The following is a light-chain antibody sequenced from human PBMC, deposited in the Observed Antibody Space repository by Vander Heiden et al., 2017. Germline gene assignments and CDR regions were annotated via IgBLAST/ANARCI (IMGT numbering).Light chain of an antibody. V-gene: IGKV1-39*01. J-gene: IGKJ1*01. CDR3: QQRDRTLRT. CDR2: AAS. CDR1: QSISSY. Sequence: DIQMTQSPSSLSASVGDRVTITCRASQSISSYLNWYQQKPGKAPKLLIYAASSLQSGVPSRFSGSGSGTDFSLTISRLQPEDFATYFCQQRDRTLRTFGQGTKVEIK.